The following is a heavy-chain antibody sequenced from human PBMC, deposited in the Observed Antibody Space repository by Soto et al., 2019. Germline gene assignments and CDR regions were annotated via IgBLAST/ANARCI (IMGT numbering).Heavy chain of an antibody. J-gene: IGHJ6*02. CDR1: GDSVSSNSAA. CDR3: ARDRVAAAGHRVDYYYGMDV. Sequence: PSQTLSLTCAISGDSVSSNSAAWNWIRQSPSRGLEWLGRTYYRSKWYNDYAVSVKSRITINPDTSKNQFSLQLNSVTPEDTAVYYFARDRVAAAGHRVDYYYGMDVWGQGTTVTVSS. V-gene: IGHV6-1*01. CDR2: TYYRSKWYN. D-gene: IGHD6-13*01.